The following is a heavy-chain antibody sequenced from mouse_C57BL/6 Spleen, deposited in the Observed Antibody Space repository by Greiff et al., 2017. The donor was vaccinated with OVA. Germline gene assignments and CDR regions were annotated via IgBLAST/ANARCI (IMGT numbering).Heavy chain of an antibody. Sequence: EVKVVESEGGLVQPGSSMKLSCTASGFTFSDYYMAWVRQVPEKCLEWVANINYDGSSTYYLDSLQSRFIISRDNAKNILYLQMSSLKSEDTATYYCARDGGLGGYFDYWGQGTTLTVSS. D-gene: IGHD2-4*01. CDR3: ARDGGLGGYFDY. V-gene: IGHV5-16*01. J-gene: IGHJ2*01. CDR2: INYDGSST. CDR1: GFTFSDYY.